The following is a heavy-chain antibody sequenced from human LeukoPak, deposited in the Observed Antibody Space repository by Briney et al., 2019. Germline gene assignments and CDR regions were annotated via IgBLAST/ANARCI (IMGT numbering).Heavy chain of an antibody. CDR2: IYYSGST. D-gene: IGHD6-13*01. V-gene: IGHV4-39*01. J-gene: IGHJ4*02. CDR1: GGPISSSSYY. Sequence: SETLSLTCTVSGGPISSSSYYWGWIRQPPGKGLEWIGSIYYSGSTYYNPSLKSRVTISVDTSKNQFSLKLSSVTAADTAVYYCANAGVAAAGTIYWGRGTLVTVSS. CDR3: ANAGVAAAGTIY.